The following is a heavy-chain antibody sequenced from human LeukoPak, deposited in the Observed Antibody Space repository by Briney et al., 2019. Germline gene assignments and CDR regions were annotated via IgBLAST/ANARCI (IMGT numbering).Heavy chain of an antibody. CDR1: GFIFSRYG. J-gene: IGHJ4*02. CDR2: IANDGSDK. Sequence: GGSLRLSCVASGFIFSRYGMHWVRQAPGKGLEWVAIIANDGSDKYYVDSVKGRFTISRDNSKNMLYLQMNSLRAEDTAVYYCAKSWDTVTRGRTYFDYWGQGTLVTVSS. CDR3: AKSWDTVTRGRTYFDY. V-gene: IGHV3-30*18. D-gene: IGHD4-17*01.